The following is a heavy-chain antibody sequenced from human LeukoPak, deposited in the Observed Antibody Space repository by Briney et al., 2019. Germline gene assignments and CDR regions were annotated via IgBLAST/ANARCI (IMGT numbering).Heavy chain of an antibody. CDR1: GFTFSGYA. CDR3: AKAADYYGSGSYCTVFDY. CDR2: ISGRGSTT. Sequence: GGSLRLSCAASGFTFSGYAMSWVRQAPGKGLEWVSGISGRGSTTYYADSVKGRFTISRDNSKNTLYLQMNSLRAEDTAVYYCAKAADYYGSGSYCTVFDYWGQGTLVTVSS. V-gene: IGHV3-23*01. D-gene: IGHD3-10*01. J-gene: IGHJ4*02.